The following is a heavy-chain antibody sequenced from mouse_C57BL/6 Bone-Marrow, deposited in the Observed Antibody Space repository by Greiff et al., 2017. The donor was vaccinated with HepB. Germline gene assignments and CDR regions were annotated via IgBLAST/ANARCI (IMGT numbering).Heavy chain of an antibody. CDR1: GYTFTSYW. CDR3: ARLVRLYSFDY. V-gene: IGHV1-69*01. CDR2: IDPSDSYT. Sequence: QVQLQQPGAELVMPGASVKLSCKASGYTFTSYWMHWVKQRPGQGLEWIGEIDPSDSYTNYNQKFKGKSTLTVDKSSSTAYMQLSSLTSEDSAVYYCARLVRLYSFDYWGQGTTLTVSS. J-gene: IGHJ2*01.